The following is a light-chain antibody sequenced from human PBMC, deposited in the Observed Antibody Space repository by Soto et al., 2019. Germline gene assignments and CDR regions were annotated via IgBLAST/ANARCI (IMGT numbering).Light chain of an antibody. J-gene: IGKJ1*01. CDR2: GAS. Sequence: EILMTQSPVTLSVSPGERVTLSCRASQSVGRDVAWYQQEPGQAPRLLIYGASARATGIPARFSGNGAGTEFALTITSLQSEEFGVYYCQQYNTWPRTFSQGTKVEIK. V-gene: IGKV3-15*01. CDR3: QQYNTWPRT. CDR1: QSVGRD.